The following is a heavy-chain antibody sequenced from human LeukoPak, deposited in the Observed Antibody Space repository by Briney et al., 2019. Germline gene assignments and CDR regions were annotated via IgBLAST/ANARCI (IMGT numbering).Heavy chain of an antibody. Sequence: GGSLRLPCAASGFTFSNVWIRWVRQAPGKGPEWGGRYKSKTDGGTTDYPPPVQGRFPISRDDSKNTLYVQMNSLKTEDTAVYYCTTDKWRDYVWGRNSFFHEENAYFDYWGQGTLVTVSS. V-gene: IGHV3-15*01. CDR3: TTDKWRDYVWGRNSFFHEENAYFDY. CDR1: GFTFSNVW. J-gene: IGHJ4*02. D-gene: IGHD3-16*01. CDR2: YKSKTDGGTT.